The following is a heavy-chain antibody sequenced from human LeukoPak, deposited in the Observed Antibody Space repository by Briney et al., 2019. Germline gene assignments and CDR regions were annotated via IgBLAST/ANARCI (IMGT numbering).Heavy chain of an antibody. CDR2: ISGSGGST. CDR3: AKGVGATGDGNYFDY. CDR1: GFTLSNSA. J-gene: IGHJ4*02. V-gene: IGHV3-23*01. Sequence: QPGGSLRLSCTASGFTLSNSAMSWVRQAAGKGLEWVSVISGSGGSTNYADSVKGRFTISRDNSKNTLYLQMNSLRVEDTAVYYCAKGVGATGDGNYFDYWGQGTLVTVSS. D-gene: IGHD1-26*01.